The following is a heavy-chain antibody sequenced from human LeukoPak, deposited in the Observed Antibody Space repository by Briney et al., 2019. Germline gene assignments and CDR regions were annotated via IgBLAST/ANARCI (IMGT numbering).Heavy chain of an antibody. CDR3: ARQTPSDYYYYYGMDV. V-gene: IGHV3-74*01. CDR2: INSDGSST. CDR1: GFTFSSYW. Sequence: GGSLRLSCAASGFTFSSYWMHWVRQAPGKGLVWVSRINSDGSSTSYADSVKGRFTISRDNAKNTLYLQMNSLRAEDTAVYYCARQTPSDYYYYYGMDVWGQGTLVTVSS. D-gene: IGHD4-23*01. J-gene: IGHJ6*02.